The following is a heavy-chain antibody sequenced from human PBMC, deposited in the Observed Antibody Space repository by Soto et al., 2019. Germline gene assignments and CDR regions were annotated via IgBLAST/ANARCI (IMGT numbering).Heavy chain of an antibody. CDR3: ARSLLKQQLVPYYGMDV. V-gene: IGHV3-21*01. CDR2: ISSSSSYI. D-gene: IGHD6-13*01. J-gene: IGHJ6*02. Sequence: SGGSLRLSCAASGFTFISYSMNWVRQAPGKGLEWVSSISSSSSYIYYADSVKGRFTISRDNAKNSLYLQMNSLRAEDTAVYYCARSLLKQQLVPYYGMDVWGQGTTVTVSS. CDR1: GFTFISYS.